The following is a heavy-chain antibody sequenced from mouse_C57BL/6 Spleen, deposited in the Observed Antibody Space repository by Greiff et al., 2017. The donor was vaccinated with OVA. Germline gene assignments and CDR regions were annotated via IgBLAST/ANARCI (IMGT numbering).Heavy chain of an antibody. CDR2: ISSGGSYT. Sequence: DVKLVESGGDLVKPGGSLKLSCAASGFTFSSYGMSWVRQTPDKRLEWVATISSGGSYTYYPDSVKGRFTISRDNAKNTLYLQMGSLKSEDTAMYYCARQRDDGYYFDYWGQGTTLTVSS. CDR1: GFTFSSYG. J-gene: IGHJ2*01. V-gene: IGHV5-6*02. D-gene: IGHD6-1*01. CDR3: ARQRDDGYYFDY.